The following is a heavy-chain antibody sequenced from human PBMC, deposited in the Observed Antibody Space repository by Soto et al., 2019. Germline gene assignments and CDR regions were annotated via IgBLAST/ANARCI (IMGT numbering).Heavy chain of an antibody. V-gene: IGHV4-59*01. Sequence: SETLSLTCTVSGGSMSSYYWSWIRQPPGMGLEWIGYIFYSGTTNYNPSLKSRVTISVDTSKDQFSLHLSSVTPADTAVYYCARGGTVLNGFDYWGRGTLVTVSS. J-gene: IGHJ4*02. CDR3: ARGGTVLNGFDY. D-gene: IGHD4-17*01. CDR2: IFYSGTT. CDR1: GGSMSSYY.